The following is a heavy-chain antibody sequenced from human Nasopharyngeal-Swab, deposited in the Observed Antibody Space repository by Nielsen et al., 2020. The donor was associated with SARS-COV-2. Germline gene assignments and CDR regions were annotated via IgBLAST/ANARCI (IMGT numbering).Heavy chain of an antibody. CDR3: ARKGDYYYYYGMDV. V-gene: IGHV4-39*07. J-gene: IGHJ6*02. CDR1: GGSVSSGSYY. CDR2: INHSGST. Sequence: SETLSLTCTVSGGSVSSGSYYWSWIRQPPGKGLEWIGEINHSGSTNYNPSLKSRVTISVDTSKNQFSLKLSSVTATDTAVYYCARKGDYYYYYGMDVWGQGTTVTVSS.